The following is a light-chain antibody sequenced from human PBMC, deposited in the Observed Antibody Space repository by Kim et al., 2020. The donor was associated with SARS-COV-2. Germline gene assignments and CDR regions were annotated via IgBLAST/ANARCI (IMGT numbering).Light chain of an antibody. CDR1: SYNIGSNA. CDR3: AAWDDSLNGV. Sequence: PGERVTVYCSGSSYNIGSNAVSWYQQIPGAAPKLLIHGNDQRPSGVPDRFSGSKSGTSASLAISGLQSEDEAHYYCAAWDDSLNGVFGGGTQLTVL. CDR2: GND. J-gene: IGLJ3*02. V-gene: IGLV1-44*01.